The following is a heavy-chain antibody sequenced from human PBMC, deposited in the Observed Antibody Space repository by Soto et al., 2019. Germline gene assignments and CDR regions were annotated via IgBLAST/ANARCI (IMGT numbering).Heavy chain of an antibody. D-gene: IGHD4-17*01. CDR1: GGSVNNANYF. CDR2: IYYSGST. V-gene: IGHV4-31*03. Sequence: QVRLEESGPGLVKPSETLSLICSVSGGSVNNANYFWNWIRHHPENGLEWIGYIYYSGSTRYNPSFKTRATLSIDTSKNQFSLRLSSVTVADTGVYFCARDADYGGSRGGMDVWGRGTTLTVSS. CDR3: ARDADYGGSRGGMDV. J-gene: IGHJ6*02.